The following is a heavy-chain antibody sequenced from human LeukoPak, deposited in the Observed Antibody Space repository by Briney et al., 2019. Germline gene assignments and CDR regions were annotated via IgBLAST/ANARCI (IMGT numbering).Heavy chain of an antibody. CDR2: IWHDGSKK. CDR1: GFTFGTYG. CDR3: ARDFGVTNYQFDY. V-gene: IGHV3-33*01. J-gene: IGHJ4*02. Sequence: PGGSLRLSCAASGFTFGTYGFHWVRQAPGKGLEWVAVIWHDGSKKYYAESVKGRFTISRDDSKNTLYLQMDSLRAEDTAVYYCARDFGVTNYQFDYWGQGTLVTVSS. D-gene: IGHD3-3*01.